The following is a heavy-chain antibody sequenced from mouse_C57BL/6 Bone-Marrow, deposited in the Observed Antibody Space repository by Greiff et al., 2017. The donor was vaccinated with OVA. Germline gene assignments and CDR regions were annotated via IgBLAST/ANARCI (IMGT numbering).Heavy chain of an antibody. Sequence: QVQLQQPGAELVKPGASVKLSCKASGYTFTSYWMHWVKQRPGQGLEWIGMIHPNSGSTNYNEKFKSKATLTVDKSPSTAYMQLSSLTSEDSAVYYCALYYGYSWFAYWGQGTLVTVSA. D-gene: IGHD2-2*01. CDR2: IHPNSGST. CDR3: ALYYGYSWFAY. CDR1: GYTFTSYW. J-gene: IGHJ3*01. V-gene: IGHV1-64*01.